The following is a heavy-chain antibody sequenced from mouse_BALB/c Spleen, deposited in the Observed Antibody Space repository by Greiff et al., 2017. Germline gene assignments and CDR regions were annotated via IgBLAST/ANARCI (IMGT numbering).Heavy chain of an antibody. V-gene: IGHV5-9-3*01. CDR3: ARHEGDYGTSYAMDY. CDR1: GFTFSSYA. CDR2: ISSGGSYT. J-gene: IGHJ4*01. Sequence: EVQGVESGGGLVKPGGSLKLSCAASGFTFSSYAMSWVRQTPEKRLEWVATISSGGSYTYYPDSVKGRFTISRDNAKNTLYLQMSSLRSEDTAMYYCARHEGDYGTSYAMDYWGQGTSVTVSS. D-gene: IGHD1-1*01.